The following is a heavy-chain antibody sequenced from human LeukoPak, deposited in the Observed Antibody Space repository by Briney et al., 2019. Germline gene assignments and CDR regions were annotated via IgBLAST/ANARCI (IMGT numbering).Heavy chain of an antibody. Sequence: SETLSLTCTVSGGSISSYYWSWSRQPPGKGLEWIGYIYYSGSTNYNPSLKSRVTISVDTSKNQFSLKLSSVTAADTAVYYCARHRGGDYYDSSSTARYGMDVWGQGTTVTVSS. V-gene: IGHV4-59*08. CDR3: ARHRGGDYYDSSSTARYGMDV. CDR1: GGSISSYY. D-gene: IGHD3-22*01. CDR2: IYYSGST. J-gene: IGHJ6*02.